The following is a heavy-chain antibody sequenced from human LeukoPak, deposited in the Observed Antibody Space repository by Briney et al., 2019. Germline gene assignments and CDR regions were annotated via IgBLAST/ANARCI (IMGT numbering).Heavy chain of an antibody. CDR2: IYTSGST. J-gene: IGHJ6*03. Sequence: PSETLSLTCTVSGGSISSYYWSWIRQPAGKGLEGIGRIYTSGSTNYKPSLKRRVPMSEDTSQNQYSLKLRSLPAADTAADYCAGAPLIAVEKAGRAALYYMDVWGKGTTVTVSS. V-gene: IGHV4-4*07. D-gene: IGHD6-19*01. CDR3: AGAPLIAVEKAGRAALYYMDV. CDR1: GGSISSYY.